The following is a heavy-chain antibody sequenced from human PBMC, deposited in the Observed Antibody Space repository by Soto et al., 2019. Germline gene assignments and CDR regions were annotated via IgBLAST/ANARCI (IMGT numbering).Heavy chain of an antibody. Sequence: SQTLSLTCAISGDSVSSNDATWDWIRQSPSRGLEWLGRTYYRSKWYIDYAVSVKSRITINPDPSNNQLSLQLNSMTAADTAVYYCARHNYGSGSTYFDYWGQGTLVTVSS. CDR3: ARHNYGSGSTYFDY. D-gene: IGHD3-10*01. V-gene: IGHV6-1*01. CDR2: TYYRSKWYI. CDR1: GDSVSSNDAT. J-gene: IGHJ4*02.